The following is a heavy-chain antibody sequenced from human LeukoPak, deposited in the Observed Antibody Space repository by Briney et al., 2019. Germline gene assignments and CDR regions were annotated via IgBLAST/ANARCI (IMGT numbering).Heavy chain of an antibody. CDR3: AREAYCGGDCYSGFDY. J-gene: IGHJ4*02. D-gene: IGHD2-21*02. CDR1: GGSISSYY. Sequence: SETLSLTCTVSGGSISSYYWSWIRQPPGKGLEWIGYIYYSGSTNYNPSLKSRVTISIDTSKNQFSLKLSSVTAADTAVYYCAREAYCGGDCYSGFDYWGQGTLVTVSS. CDR2: IYYSGST. V-gene: IGHV4-59*01.